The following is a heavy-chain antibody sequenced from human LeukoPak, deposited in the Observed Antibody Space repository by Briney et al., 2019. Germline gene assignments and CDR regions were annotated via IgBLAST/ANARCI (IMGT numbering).Heavy chain of an antibody. CDR3: AREAYCGGDCYSGFDY. J-gene: IGHJ4*02. D-gene: IGHD2-21*02. CDR1: GGSISSYY. Sequence: SETLSLTCTVSGGSISSYYWSWIRQPPGKGLEWIGYIYYSGSTNYNPSLKSRVTISIDTSKNQFSLKLSSVTAADTAVYYCAREAYCGGDCYSGFDYWGQGTLVTVSS. CDR2: IYYSGST. V-gene: IGHV4-59*01.